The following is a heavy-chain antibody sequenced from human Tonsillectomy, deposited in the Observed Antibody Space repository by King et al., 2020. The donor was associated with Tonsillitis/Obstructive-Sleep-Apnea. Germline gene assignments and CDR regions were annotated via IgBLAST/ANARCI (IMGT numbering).Heavy chain of an antibody. CDR3: TTSPDYGSGIGRFDY. CDR2: ISSDGGTT. D-gene: IGHD3-10*01. CDR1: GFLFSTYA. V-gene: IGHV3-64*07. Sequence: VQLVESGGGLVQPGGSLRLSCAASGFLFSTYAMHWVRQAPGKGLQYVSGISSDGGTTFYADSVNGRFTIFSDNAKNTLYLQMGSLRVEDVGVYYCTTSPDYGSGIGRFDYWGRGTLVSVSS. J-gene: IGHJ4*02.